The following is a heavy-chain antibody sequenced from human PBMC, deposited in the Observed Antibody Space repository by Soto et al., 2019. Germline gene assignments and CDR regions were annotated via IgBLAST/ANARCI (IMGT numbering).Heavy chain of an antibody. V-gene: IGHV4-39*07. CDR1: GGSISSGGYY. CDR2: IYHSGST. J-gene: IGHJ5*02. CDR3: ARDYMVRGVMRWFDP. Sequence: SETLSLTCTVSGGSISSGGYYWSWIRQPPGKGLEWIGEIYHSGSTNYNPSLKSRVTISVDKSKNQFSLKLSSVTAADTAVYYCARDYMVRGVMRWFDPWGQGTLVTVS. D-gene: IGHD3-10*01.